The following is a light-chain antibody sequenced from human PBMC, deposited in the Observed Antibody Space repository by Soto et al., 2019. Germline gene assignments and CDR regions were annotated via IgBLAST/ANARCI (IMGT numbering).Light chain of an antibody. V-gene: IGLV2-14*01. CDR1: SSDVGGYNY. CDR3: SSYTRSSPLHV. J-gene: IGLJ1*01. CDR2: DVS. Sequence: QSALTHPASVSGSPGQSITISCTGTSSDVGGYNYVSWYQQHPGKAPKLMIYDVSNRPSGVSNRFSGSKSGNTASLTISGLQAEGEADYYCSSYTRSSPLHVFGTGTKVTVL.